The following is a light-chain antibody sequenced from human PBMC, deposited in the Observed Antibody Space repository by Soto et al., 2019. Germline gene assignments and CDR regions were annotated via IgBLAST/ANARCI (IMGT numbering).Light chain of an antibody. J-gene: IGKJ1*01. V-gene: IGKV1-5*01. CDR1: QSVSDW. CDR3: LQFYNFSWT. CDR2: DTS. Sequence: IHMTQSPSTLSASVGDRDTITCLASQSVSDWLAWYQQKPGNPPKLLIYDTSRLESGVPSRFSGSGSGTDFTLTISSLQPEDFATYYCLQFYNFSWTFGQGTKVDIK.